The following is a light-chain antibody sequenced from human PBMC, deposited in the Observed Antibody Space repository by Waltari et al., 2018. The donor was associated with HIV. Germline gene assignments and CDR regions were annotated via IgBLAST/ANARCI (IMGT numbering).Light chain of an antibody. CDR3: QHYTNWPLT. CDR2: GAS. J-gene: IGKJ4*01. Sequence: EVVMTQSPATLSVSPGERATLSCRASQSVSSGLAWYQQKPGQAPRLLIYGASTRATGIPARFSASGSGTEFTLTISSLQPEDFAVYYCQHYTNWPLTFGGGTKVEIK. V-gene: IGKV3-15*01. CDR1: QSVSSG.